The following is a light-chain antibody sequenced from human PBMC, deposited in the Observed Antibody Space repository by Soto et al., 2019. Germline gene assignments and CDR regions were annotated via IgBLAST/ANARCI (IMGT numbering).Light chain of an antibody. Sequence: RFTSTFRASQVISSWLVWYQQKPGKAPKLLIYAASSLQSGGPSRFSGSVSGTDFTLTISSLQPEDFAPYYCQQADSFPTFGGGTKV. CDR1: QVISSW. J-gene: IGKJ4*01. V-gene: IGKV1D-12*01. CDR2: AAS. CDR3: QQADSFPT.